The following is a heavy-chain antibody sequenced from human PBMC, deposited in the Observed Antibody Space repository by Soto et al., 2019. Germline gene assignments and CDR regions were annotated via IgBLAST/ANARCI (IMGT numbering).Heavy chain of an antibody. CDR1: GGTFSSHS. CDR3: AREVGYGDFFAALLD. D-gene: IGHD2-21*02. J-gene: IGHJ4*02. Sequence: VQLMQSGAEVKKPGSSVKVSCKASGGTFSSHSINWVRQAPGQGLEWMGGIITLFGTSNYAQNFQGRVTITADQSTSTAYMELNSLRSDDTAVYYCAREVGYGDFFAALLDWGQGTLVTVSS. CDR2: IITLFGTS. V-gene: IGHV1-69*01.